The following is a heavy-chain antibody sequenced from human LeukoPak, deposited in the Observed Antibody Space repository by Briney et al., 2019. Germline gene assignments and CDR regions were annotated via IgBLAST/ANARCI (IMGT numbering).Heavy chain of an antibody. CDR2: ISNDGNNE. Sequence: GRSLRLSCAASGFTFSIYDIHWVRQAPGKGLEWVSVISNDGNNEYYADSVKGRFTISRDNSKNTLYLQVNSLRIEDTAVYFCTRGASGTADHWGQGTPVTVSS. CDR3: TRGASGTADH. CDR1: GFTFSIYD. D-gene: IGHD6-19*01. V-gene: IGHV3-30*03. J-gene: IGHJ4*02.